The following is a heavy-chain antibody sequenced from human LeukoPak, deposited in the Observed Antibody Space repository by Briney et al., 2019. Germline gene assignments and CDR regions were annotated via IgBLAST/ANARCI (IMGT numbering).Heavy chain of an antibody. CDR1: GGSTSSSNW. V-gene: IGHV4-4*02. Sequence: SETLSLTCAVSGGSTSSSNWWSWVRQPPGKGLEWIGEIYHSGSTNYNPSLKSRVTISVDKSKNQFSLKLSSVTAADTAVYYCARITVGVGAFDIWGQGTMVTVSS. CDR3: ARITVGVGAFDI. CDR2: IYHSGST. J-gene: IGHJ3*02. D-gene: IGHD3-22*01.